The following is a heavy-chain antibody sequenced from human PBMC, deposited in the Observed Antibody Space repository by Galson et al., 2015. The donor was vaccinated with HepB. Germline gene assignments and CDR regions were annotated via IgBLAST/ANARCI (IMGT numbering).Heavy chain of an antibody. CDR2: ISAYNGNT. CDR3: ARVSDIVVVPAAIGSWFDP. J-gene: IGHJ5*02. Sequence: SVKVSCKASGYTFTSYGISWVRQAPGQGLEWMGWISAYNGNTNYAQKLQGRVTMTTDTSTSTAYMELRSLRSDDTAVYYCARVSDIVVVPAAIGSWFDPWGQGTLVTVSS. D-gene: IGHD2-2*01. CDR1: GYTFTSYG. V-gene: IGHV1-18*01.